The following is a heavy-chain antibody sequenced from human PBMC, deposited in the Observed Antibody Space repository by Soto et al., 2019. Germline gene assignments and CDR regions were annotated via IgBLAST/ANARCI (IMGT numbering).Heavy chain of an antibody. D-gene: IGHD3-22*01. CDR2: VYPSDSDT. V-gene: IGHV5-51*01. CDR1: GYNFTSYW. J-gene: IGHJ6*04. CDR3: GRLGAFHDRSFKKEKGPYFFYVMDV. Sequence: GASLKISCKGSGYNFTSYWIAWVRQMPGQGLEWVGIVYPSDSDTRYSPSFDGQVTLTLDKSIGTAYLQSSRLKASDTGEYYCGRLGAFHDRSFKKEKGPYFFYVMDVWGAGTTVTVSS.